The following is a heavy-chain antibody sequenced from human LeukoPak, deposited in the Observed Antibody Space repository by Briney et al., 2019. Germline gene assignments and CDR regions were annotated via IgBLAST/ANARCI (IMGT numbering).Heavy chain of an antibody. J-gene: IGHJ3*02. CDR2: IYYSGST. CDR3: ARDGVGATRDAFDI. CDR1: GGSISSGSYY. Sequence: PSETLSLTCTVSGGSISSGSYYWSWIRQPAGKGLEWIGSIYYSGSTYYNPSLKSRVTISVDTSKNQFSLKLSSVTAADTAVYYCARDGVGATRDAFDIWGQGTMVTVSS. D-gene: IGHD1-26*01. V-gene: IGHV4-39*07.